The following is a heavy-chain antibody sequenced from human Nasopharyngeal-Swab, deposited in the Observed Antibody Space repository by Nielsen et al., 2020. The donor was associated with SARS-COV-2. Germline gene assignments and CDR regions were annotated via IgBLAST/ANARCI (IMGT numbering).Heavy chain of an antibody. CDR3: ARDGLDYDFWSAYFMDV. CDR1: GFTFNNYN. J-gene: IGHJ6*02. D-gene: IGHD3-3*01. Sequence: GGSLRLSCAASGFTFNNYNFNWVRQAPGKGLEWVSSISSSSSYIYYAGSVKGRFTISRGNAKNSLYLQMNSLRAEDTAVYYCARDGLDYDFWSAYFMDVWGQGTTVTVSS. V-gene: IGHV3-21*01. CDR2: ISSSSSYI.